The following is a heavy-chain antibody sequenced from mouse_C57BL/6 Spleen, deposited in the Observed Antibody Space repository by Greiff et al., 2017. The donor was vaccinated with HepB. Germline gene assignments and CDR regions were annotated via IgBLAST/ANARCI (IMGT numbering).Heavy chain of an antibody. V-gene: IGHV5-17*01. D-gene: IGHD2-5*01. J-gene: IGHJ4*01. CDR2: ISSGSSTT. CDR3: ARRGYSNYGSAMDY. Sequence: EVHLVESGGGLVKPGGSLKLSCAASGFTFSDYGMHWVRQAPEKGLEWVAYISSGSSTTYYADTVKGRVTITRDNANNTLFLQMTSLSSEDTAVYCCARRGYSNYGSAMDYWGQGTSVTVSS. CDR1: GFTFSDYG.